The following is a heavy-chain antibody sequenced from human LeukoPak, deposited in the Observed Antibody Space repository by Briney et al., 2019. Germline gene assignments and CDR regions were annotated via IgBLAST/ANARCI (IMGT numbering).Heavy chain of an antibody. Sequence: SETLSLTCTVSGDSITSYYWTWIRQPPGKGLEWIGYVHHSGSTNYNPSLKSRLTISVDTSKNQFSLKLTSVSAADTAVYYCARHNSYVVSAAYDYWGQGALVTVSS. V-gene: IGHV4-59*01. CDR3: ARHNSYVVSAAYDY. J-gene: IGHJ4*02. D-gene: IGHD3-22*01. CDR1: GDSITSYY. CDR2: VHHSGST.